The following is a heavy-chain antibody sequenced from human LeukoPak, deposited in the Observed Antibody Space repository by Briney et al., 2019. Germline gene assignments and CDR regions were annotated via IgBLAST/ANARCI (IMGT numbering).Heavy chain of an antibody. CDR2: INSDGSST. J-gene: IGHJ4*02. CDR3: ARGGFGIVVVSAIDY. Sequence: GGSLRLSCAASGFTSRNYWMHWVRQAPGKGLVWVSRINSDGSSTTYADSVKGRFTMSRDNAKNTLYLQMNSLRAEDTAVYYCARGGFGIVVVSAIDYWGQGTLVTVSS. CDR1: GFTSRNYW. D-gene: IGHD2-21*01. V-gene: IGHV3-74*01.